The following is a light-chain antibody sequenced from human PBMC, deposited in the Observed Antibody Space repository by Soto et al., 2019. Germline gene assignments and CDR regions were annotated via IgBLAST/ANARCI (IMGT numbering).Light chain of an antibody. Sequence: DIQMTQSPSSLSASAGDRVTITCRASLGISNDLGWYQQKPGKPPKRLIYAASSLQSGVPPRFSGSGSGTEFTLTISSLQPEDFAAYYCRQHNSYPWTFGQGTKVEIK. V-gene: IGKV1-17*01. CDR2: AAS. CDR3: RQHNSYPWT. CDR1: LGISND. J-gene: IGKJ1*01.